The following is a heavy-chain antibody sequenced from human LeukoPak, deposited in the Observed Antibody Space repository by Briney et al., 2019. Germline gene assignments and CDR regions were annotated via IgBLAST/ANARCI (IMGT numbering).Heavy chain of an antibody. CDR1: GLTVSTNY. CDR3: ARDMAYHDMLTGYEVSRFFDY. V-gene: IGHV3-53*01. CDR2: IYAGGGT. J-gene: IGHJ4*02. D-gene: IGHD3-9*01. Sequence: GGSLRLSCAVSGLTVSTNYMRWIRQAPGKGLEWVSLIYAGGGTAYADSVKGRFTISRDNSKNTLYLQMNYARAEDTAVYYCARDMAYHDMLTGYEVSRFFDYWGQGTLVTVSS.